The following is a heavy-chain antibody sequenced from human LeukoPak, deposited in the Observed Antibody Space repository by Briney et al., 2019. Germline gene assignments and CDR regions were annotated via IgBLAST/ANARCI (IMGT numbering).Heavy chain of an antibody. CDR1: GGSINNNHYY. D-gene: IGHD1-7*01. CDR2: IYLTGGT. Sequence: ETLSLTCTVSGGSINNNHYYWGWIRQPPGKGLEWIGSIYLTGGTYSNPSLQSRLTMSIDTSANQFSLRLNSVTAADTAVYYCSAERAGTIVDFWGQGTLVTVSS. V-gene: IGHV4-39*01. J-gene: IGHJ4*02. CDR3: SAERAGTIVDF.